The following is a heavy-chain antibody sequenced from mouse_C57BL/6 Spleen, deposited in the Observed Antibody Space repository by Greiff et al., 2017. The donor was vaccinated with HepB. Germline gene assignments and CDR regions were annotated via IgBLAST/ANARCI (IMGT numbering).Heavy chain of an antibody. CDR1: GYTFTSYW. Sequence: QVQLQQSGAELVKPGASVKLSCKASGYTFTSYWMHWVKQRPGQGLEWIGMIHPNSGSTNYNEKFKSKATLTVDKSSSTAYMQLSSLTSEDSAVYYCARGATVVRDAMDYWGQGTSVTVSS. CDR2: IHPNSGST. CDR3: ARGATVVRDAMDY. D-gene: IGHD1-1*01. J-gene: IGHJ4*01. V-gene: IGHV1-64*01.